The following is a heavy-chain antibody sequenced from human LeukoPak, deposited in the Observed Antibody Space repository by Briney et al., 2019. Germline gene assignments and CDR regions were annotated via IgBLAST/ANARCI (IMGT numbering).Heavy chain of an antibody. V-gene: IGHV4-31*03. D-gene: IGHD4-17*01. J-gene: IGHJ6*02. CDR2: IYYSGST. CDR3: ARGNYGDYDYYYGMDV. CDR1: GGSISSGGYY. Sequence: SETLSLTCTVSGGSISSGGYYWSWIRQHPGKGLEWIGYIYYSGSTYYNPSLKSRVTISVDTSKNQFSLKLSSVTAADTAVYYCARGNYGDYDYYYGMDVWGQGTTVTVSS.